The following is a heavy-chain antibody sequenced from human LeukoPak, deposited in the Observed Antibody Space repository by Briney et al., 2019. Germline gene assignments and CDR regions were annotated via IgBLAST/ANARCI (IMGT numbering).Heavy chain of an antibody. J-gene: IGHJ5*02. CDR1: GYTFTGYY. D-gene: IGHD6-6*01. CDR3: ARRSTSSWSWFDP. CDR2: INPNSGDT. V-gene: IGHV1-2*02. Sequence: ASVKVSCKASGYTFTGYYMHWVRQAPGQGLEWMGWINPNSGDTNYAQKFQGRVTMTGDTSISTAYMELSSLRSDDTAVYYCARRSTSSWSWFDPWGQGTLVTVSS.